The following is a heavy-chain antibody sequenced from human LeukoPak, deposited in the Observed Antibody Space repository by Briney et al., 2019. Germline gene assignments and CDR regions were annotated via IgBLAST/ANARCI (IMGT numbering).Heavy chain of an antibody. J-gene: IGHJ2*01. CDR1: GGTFSSYA. CDR2: IIPIFGTA. V-gene: IGHV1-69*13. CDR3: ASPRYCTNGVCDHWYFDL. D-gene: IGHD2-8*01. Sequence: SVKVSCKASGGTFSSYAISWVRQAPGQGLEWMGGIIPIFGTANYAQKFQGRVTITADESTSTAYMELSSLRSGDTAVYYCASPRYCTNGVCDHWYFDLWGRGTLVTVSS.